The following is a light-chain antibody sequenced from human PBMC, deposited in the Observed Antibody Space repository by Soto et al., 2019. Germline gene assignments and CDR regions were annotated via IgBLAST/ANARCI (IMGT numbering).Light chain of an antibody. CDR3: MQALQSPAT. CDR1: QTLLYRNGNNY. J-gene: IGKJ4*02. V-gene: IGKV2-28*01. Sequence: DIVMTQSPVSLPVTPGESASISCRSSQTLLYRNGNNYLNWYLQKPGQSPQLLIFLASTRASGVDSTXSGRGSGTEFTLRISRVEAEDVGVYYCMQALQSPATFGGGTKVEIK. CDR2: LAS.